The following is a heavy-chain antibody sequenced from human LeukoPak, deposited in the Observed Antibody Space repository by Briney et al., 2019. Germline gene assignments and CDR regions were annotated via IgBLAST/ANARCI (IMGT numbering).Heavy chain of an antibody. V-gene: IGHV4-39*01. Sequence: SETLSLTCAVSGDSISNHIYYWDWIRQTPGKGLEWIGAVYYTGNAYYNPSLKSRVTISVDTSDNRFSLHLSSVNAADTAIYYCARLRGLSGHRGAFDIWGQGTLVTVSS. D-gene: IGHD3/OR15-3a*01. CDR2: VYYTGNA. J-gene: IGHJ3*02. CDR1: GDSISNHIYY. CDR3: ARLRGLSGHRGAFDI.